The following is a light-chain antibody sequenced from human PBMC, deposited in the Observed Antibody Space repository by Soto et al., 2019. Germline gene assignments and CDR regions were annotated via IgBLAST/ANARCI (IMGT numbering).Light chain of an antibody. CDR1: SSDVGGYNY. J-gene: IGLJ3*02. CDR2: EVS. V-gene: IGLV2-14*01. CDR3: ASYIFDSSGV. Sequence: QSALTQPASVSGSPGQSITISCTGTSSDVGGYNYVSWYQQYPGKVPKLMIYEVSNRPSGVSNRFSGSKSGNTASLTISGLEAEDEADYYCASYIFDSSGVFGGGTKLTVL.